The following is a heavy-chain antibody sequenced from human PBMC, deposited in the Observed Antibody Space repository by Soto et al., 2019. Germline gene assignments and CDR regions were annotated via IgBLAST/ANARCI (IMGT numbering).Heavy chain of an antibody. Sequence: SAILSLTCAVYGGSFSGHFWSWIRQSPGKGLEWIGEINYSGRTNCNPSLKSRVTMSVDTSNNQFSLKLTSVTAADTAVYYCARESAVDTAMVPDYWGQGTLVTVS. CDR3: ARESAVDTAMVPDY. D-gene: IGHD5-18*01. CDR1: GGSFSGHF. CDR2: INYSGRT. J-gene: IGHJ4*02. V-gene: IGHV4-34*01.